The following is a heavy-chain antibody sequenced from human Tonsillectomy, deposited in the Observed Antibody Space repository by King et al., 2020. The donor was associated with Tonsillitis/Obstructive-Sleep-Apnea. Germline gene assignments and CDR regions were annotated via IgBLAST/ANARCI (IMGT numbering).Heavy chain of an antibody. CDR1: GFTFNSYW. CDR2: IKEDGSEK. V-gene: IGHV3-7*01. CDR3: ARYLTPIYDSSRYYDAFDI. Sequence: QLVQSGGGLVQPGGSLRLSCAASGFTFNSYWMSWVRQAPGKGLEWVTNIKEDGSEKYYVDSVKGRFTISRDNAKNSLYLQMNSLRAEDTAVYSCARYLTPIYDSSRYYDAFDIWGQGTVVTVSS. J-gene: IGHJ3*02. D-gene: IGHD3-22*01.